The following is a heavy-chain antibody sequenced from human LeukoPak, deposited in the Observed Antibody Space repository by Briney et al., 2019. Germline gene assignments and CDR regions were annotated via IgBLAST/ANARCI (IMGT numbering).Heavy chain of an antibody. V-gene: IGHV4-34*01. CDR1: GGSFSGYY. CDR3: ARGYGSGFAY. Sequence: SETLSLTCAVYGGSFSGYYWSWIRQSPGQGLEWIGEINQSGSTNHNPSLKSRVTISVDTSKNQFSLKVSSVTAADTAVYYCARGYGSGFAYWGQGTLVTVSS. CDR2: INQSGST. J-gene: IGHJ4*02. D-gene: IGHD3-10*01.